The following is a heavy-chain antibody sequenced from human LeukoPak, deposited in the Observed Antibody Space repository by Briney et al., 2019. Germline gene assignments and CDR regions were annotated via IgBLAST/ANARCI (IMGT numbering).Heavy chain of an antibody. CDR1: GFRFSDYT. V-gene: IGHV3-23*01. CDR2: IGGRGGST. Sequence: GGFLRLSCAASGFRFSDYTMTWVRQAPGKGPEWVSAIGGRGGSTYYADFLGGRFTISRDNSKDMLYLQMNSLKVEDTATYYCGKEGGAWGQGTKVTVSS. J-gene: IGHJ5*02. CDR3: GKEGGA. D-gene: IGHD3-16*01.